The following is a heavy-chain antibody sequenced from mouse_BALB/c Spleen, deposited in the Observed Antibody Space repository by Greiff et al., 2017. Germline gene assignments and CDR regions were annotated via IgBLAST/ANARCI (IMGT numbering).Heavy chain of an antibody. J-gene: IGHJ4*01. V-gene: IGHV14-1*02. Sequence: VQLKESGAELVRPGALVKLSCKASGFNIKDYYMHWVKQRPEQGLEWIGWIDPENGNTIYDPKFQGKASITADTSSNTAYLQLSSLTSEDTAVYYCARKGPFAMDYWGQGTSVTVSS. CDR2: IDPENGNT. CDR1: GFNIKDYY. CDR3: ARKGPFAMDY.